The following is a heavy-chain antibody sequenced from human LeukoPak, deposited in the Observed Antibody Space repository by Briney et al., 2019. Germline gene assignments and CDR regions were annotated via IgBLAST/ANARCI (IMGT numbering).Heavy chain of an antibody. D-gene: IGHD3-22*01. CDR3: ARGRWEYYYDSSGLVWFDP. J-gene: IGHJ5*02. CDR2: IIPIFGTA. CDR1: GGTFSSYA. Sequence: ASVKVSCKASGGTFSSYAISWVRQAPGQGLEWMGGIIPIFGTANYAQKFQGRVTITTDESTSTAYMELSSLRSEDTAVYYCARGRWEYYYDSSGLVWFDPWGQGTLVTVSS. V-gene: IGHV1-69*05.